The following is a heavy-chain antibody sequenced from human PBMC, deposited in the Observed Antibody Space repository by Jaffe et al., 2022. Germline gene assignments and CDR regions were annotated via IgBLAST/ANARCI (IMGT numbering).Heavy chain of an antibody. D-gene: IGHD5-12*01. Sequence: QVQLVQSGAEVKQPGASVKVSCKGSGFMFTSYAIHWVRQAPGQRLEWMGYISAGNGNTKYSQNLQDRVTITKDTSASRVDMELNSLRSEDTAVYYCALAGAWGGFDLGYWGQGTLVTVSS. CDR2: ISAGNGNT. CDR1: GFMFTSYA. V-gene: IGHV1-3*01. J-gene: IGHJ4*02. CDR3: ALAGAWGGFDLGY.